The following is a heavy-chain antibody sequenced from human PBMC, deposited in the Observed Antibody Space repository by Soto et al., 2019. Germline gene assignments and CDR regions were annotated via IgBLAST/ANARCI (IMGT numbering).Heavy chain of an antibody. CDR1: GYSLTSYG. Sequence: QVQLVQSGAEVKKPGASVKVSCKASGYSLTSYGISWVRQAPGQGLEWMGWINTYNGNTNYAQKVQGRVTMTRDTSTGTAYMEMRRLRYDDTAVYYCARSSSRGCGPHFAYWGQGTLVTVSS. CDR2: INTYNGNT. CDR3: ARSSSRGCGPHFAY. J-gene: IGHJ4*02. V-gene: IGHV1-18*04. D-gene: IGHD6-19*01.